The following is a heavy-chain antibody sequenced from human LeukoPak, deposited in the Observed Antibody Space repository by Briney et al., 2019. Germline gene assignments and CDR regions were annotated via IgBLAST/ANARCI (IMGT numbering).Heavy chain of an antibody. CDR1: GFTFSSYE. V-gene: IGHV3-48*03. J-gene: IGHJ4*02. D-gene: IGHD1-26*01. Sequence: GGSLRLSCAASGFTFSSYEMNWVRQAPGKGLEWVSYISSSGSTIYYADSVKGRFTISRDNAKNSLYLQMNSLRAEDTAVYYCAREIVGAIADFDYWGQGTLVTVSS. CDR2: ISSSGSTI. CDR3: AREIVGAIADFDY.